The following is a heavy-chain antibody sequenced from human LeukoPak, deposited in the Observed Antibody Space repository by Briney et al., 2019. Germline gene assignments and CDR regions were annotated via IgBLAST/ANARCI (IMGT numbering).Heavy chain of an antibody. V-gene: IGHV3-74*01. CDR1: EFTFNDYW. CDR3: ARGSPTPNSRYFDL. Sequence: PGGSLRLSCEASEFTFNDYWVHWVRQGPGKGLVWVSRINSDGSSASYADSVKGRFTISRDNAKNTLYLQMNSLRAEDTAVYYCARGSPTPNSRYFDLWGRGTLVTVSS. J-gene: IGHJ2*01. D-gene: IGHD4-11*01. CDR2: INSDGSSA.